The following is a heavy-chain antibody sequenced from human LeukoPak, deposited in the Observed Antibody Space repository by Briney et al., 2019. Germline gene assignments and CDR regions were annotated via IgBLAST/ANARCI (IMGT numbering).Heavy chain of an antibody. D-gene: IGHD3-10*01. CDR1: GYTFTGYY. V-gene: IGHV1-2*02. J-gene: IGHJ5*01. CDR2: INPNSGGT. CDR3: ARWSYYAPYYNWFDS. Sequence: ASVKVSCKASGYTFTGYYMHWVRQAPGQGLEWMGWINPNSGGTNYAQKFQGRVTMTRDTSISAAYMELSRLRSDDTAVYYCARWSYYAPYYNWFDSWGQGTLVTVSS.